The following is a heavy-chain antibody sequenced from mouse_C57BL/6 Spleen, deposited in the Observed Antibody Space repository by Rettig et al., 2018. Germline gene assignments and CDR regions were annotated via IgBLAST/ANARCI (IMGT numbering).Heavy chain of an antibody. CDR1: GYTFTSYW. J-gene: IGHJ1*03. CDR3: ARYYGSSYEYFDV. Sequence: QVQLQQPGAELVRPGTSVKLSCKASGYTFTSYWMHWVKQRPGQGLEWIGVIDPSDSYTNYNQKFKGKATLTVDTSSSTTYMQLSSLTSEDSAVYYCARYYGSSYEYFDVWGTGTTVTVSS. V-gene: IGHV1-59*01. CDR2: IDPSDSYT. D-gene: IGHD1-1*01.